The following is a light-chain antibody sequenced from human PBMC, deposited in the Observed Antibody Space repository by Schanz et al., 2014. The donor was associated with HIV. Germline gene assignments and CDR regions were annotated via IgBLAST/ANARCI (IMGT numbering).Light chain of an antibody. CDR1: SSNFRSNA. Sequence: QSVLTQPPSASGTPGQRVTISCSGSSSNFRSNAVNWYQQLPGTAPRLVIYNTFHRPSGVPDRFSGSRSGTSASLAISVLQAEDEADYYCATWDDALNAWVFGGGTKLTVL. V-gene: IGLV1-44*01. J-gene: IGLJ3*02. CDR3: ATWDDALNAWV. CDR2: NTF.